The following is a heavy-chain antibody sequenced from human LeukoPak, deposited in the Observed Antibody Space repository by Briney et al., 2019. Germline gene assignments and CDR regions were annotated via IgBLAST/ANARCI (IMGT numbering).Heavy chain of an antibody. CDR1: GFTFSSYA. J-gene: IGHJ4*02. Sequence: GGSLRLSCAASGFTFSSYAMSWVRQAPGKGLEWVSAISGSGGSTYYADSVKGRFTISRDNSKNTLYLQMNSLRAEDTAVYYCAKRRPDIAVAGTMSYFDYWGQGTLVTVSS. CDR3: AKRRPDIAVAGTMSYFDY. D-gene: IGHD6-19*01. CDR2: ISGSGGST. V-gene: IGHV3-23*01.